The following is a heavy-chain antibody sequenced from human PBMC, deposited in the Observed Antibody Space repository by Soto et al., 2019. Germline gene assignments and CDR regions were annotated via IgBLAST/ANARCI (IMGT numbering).Heavy chain of an antibody. CDR1: GGSFIGSY. D-gene: IGHD6-19*01. Sequence: SETLSLTCAVYGGSFIGSYWNWIRQPPWKGLEWIGEINQSGSTNYNPSLKSRVTISVDTSKNQFSLKLSSVTAADSAVYYCARVVGSSGWYYGSFDIWGPGTMVTVSS. J-gene: IGHJ3*02. CDR2: INQSGST. CDR3: ARVVGSSGWYYGSFDI. V-gene: IGHV4-34*01.